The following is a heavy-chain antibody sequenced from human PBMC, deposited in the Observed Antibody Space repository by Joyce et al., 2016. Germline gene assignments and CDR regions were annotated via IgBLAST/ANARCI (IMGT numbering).Heavy chain of an antibody. J-gene: IGHJ5*01. V-gene: IGHV1-69*01. CDR1: GGGTFSTYT. Sequence: QVQLAQSGAEVKKPGSSVRVSCKASGGGTFSTYTISWVRQAPGQGLEWMGGIGPIFDKTKNAHRFQDRLTITADASTSTAFMELSGLTSEDTGLYYCATGQWLDSWGQGTLVTVS. CDR2: IGPIFDKT. CDR3: ATGQWLDS. D-gene: IGHD6-19*01.